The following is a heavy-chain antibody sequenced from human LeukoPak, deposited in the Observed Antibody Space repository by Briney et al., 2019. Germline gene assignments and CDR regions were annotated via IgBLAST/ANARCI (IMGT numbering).Heavy chain of an antibody. V-gene: IGHV4-59*01. CDR3: AREYSSGWYFDY. J-gene: IGHJ4*02. Sequence: SETLSLTCTVSGGSISSYYWSWIRQPPGKGLEWIGYIYYSGSTNYNPSLKSRVTISVDTSKNQFSLKLSSVTAADTAVYYCAREYSSGWYFDYWGQGTLVTVSS. D-gene: IGHD6-19*01. CDR1: GGSISSYY. CDR2: IYYSGST.